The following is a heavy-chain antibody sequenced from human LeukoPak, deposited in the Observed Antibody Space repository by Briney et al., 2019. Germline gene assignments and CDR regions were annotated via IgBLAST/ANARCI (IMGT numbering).Heavy chain of an antibody. V-gene: IGHV1-2*02. D-gene: IGHD1-26*01. CDR1: GYTFTSHY. CDR3: ARQGESLFDY. Sequence: ASVKVSCKASGYTFTSHYIHWVRQAPGQGLEWMGGINPNSGGTSYAQKFQDRVTMTRDTSITTAYMDLSRLRSDDTALYYCARQGESLFDYWGQGTLVTVSS. J-gene: IGHJ4*02. CDR2: INPNSGGT.